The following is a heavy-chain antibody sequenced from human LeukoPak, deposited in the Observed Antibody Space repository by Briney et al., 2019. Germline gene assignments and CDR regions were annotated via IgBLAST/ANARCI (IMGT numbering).Heavy chain of an antibody. CDR2: MNPISGNT. CDR3: VRGAKCSGADCDSTKEYVYYFDY. Sequence: GASVTVSCKASGYTFSNNDINWVRQAAGQGLEWMGWMNPISGNTGFAQKFQGRVTITRITSISTAYMEMSSLRSDDTAVYYCVRGAKCSGADCDSTKEYVYYFDYWGQGTLVTVSS. CDR1: GYTFSNND. D-gene: IGHD6-25*01. J-gene: IGHJ4*02. V-gene: IGHV1-8*03.